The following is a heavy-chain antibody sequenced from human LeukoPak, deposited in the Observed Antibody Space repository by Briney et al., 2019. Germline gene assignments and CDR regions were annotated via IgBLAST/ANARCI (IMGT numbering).Heavy chain of an antibody. CDR1: GFTFSTSC. J-gene: IGHJ4*02. CDR3: VRSLTGTDDY. Sequence: GGSLRLACVASGFTFSTSCMHWGRQAPGKGLVWVSHINRDGSRTTYADSVKGRFTISRDNAKNTVYLQTNSLRAEDTALYFCVRSLTGTDDYWGQGTLVTVSS. V-gene: IGHV3-74*01. D-gene: IGHD3-9*01. CDR2: INRDGSRT.